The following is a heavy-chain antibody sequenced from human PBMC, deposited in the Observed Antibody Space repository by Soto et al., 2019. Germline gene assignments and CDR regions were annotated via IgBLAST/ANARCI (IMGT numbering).Heavy chain of an antibody. Sequence: ASVKVSCKASGGTFSSYAISWVRQAPGQGLEWMGGIIPIFGTANYAQKFQGRVTITADESTSTAYMGLGSLRSEDTAVYYCARGAYYYGSGPGGWFDPWGQGTLVTVSS. CDR3: ARGAYYYGSGPGGWFDP. CDR2: IIPIFGTA. CDR1: GGTFSSYA. V-gene: IGHV1-69*13. D-gene: IGHD3-10*01. J-gene: IGHJ5*02.